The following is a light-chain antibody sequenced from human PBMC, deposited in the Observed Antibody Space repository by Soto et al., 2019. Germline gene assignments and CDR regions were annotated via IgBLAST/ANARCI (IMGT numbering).Light chain of an antibody. CDR2: DVT. CDR3: AAWDDSLNGWV. CDR1: SSDVGGFEY. V-gene: IGLV2-14*01. Sequence: QSALSQPASVSGSPGQSITISCTGTSSDVGGFEYVSWYQHQPGKAPKLIIYDVTKRPSGVSNRFSGSKSGNTASLTISGIQAEDEGDYYCAAWDDSLNGWVFGGGTKLTVL. J-gene: IGLJ3*02.